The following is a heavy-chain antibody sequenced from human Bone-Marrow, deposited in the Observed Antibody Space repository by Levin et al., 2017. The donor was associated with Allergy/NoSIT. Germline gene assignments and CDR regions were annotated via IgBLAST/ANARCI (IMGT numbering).Heavy chain of an antibody. J-gene: IGHJ4*02. Sequence: GGSLRLSCAASGFTFYSYAIHWVRQAPGRGPEWVSGISGSGTATDYADSVKGRFTISRDNSKNTVYMEMNSLRVDDTALYYCARSKMRCSGGSCYSGFESWGQGTQVTVSS. CDR2: ISGSGTAT. V-gene: IGHV3-23*01. D-gene: IGHD2-15*01. CDR1: GFTFYSYA. CDR3: ARSKMRCSGGSCYSGFES.